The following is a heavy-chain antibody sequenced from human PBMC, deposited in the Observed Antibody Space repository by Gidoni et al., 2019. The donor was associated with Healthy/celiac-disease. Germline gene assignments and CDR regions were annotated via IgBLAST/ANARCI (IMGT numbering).Heavy chain of an antibody. J-gene: IGHJ6*02. Sequence: QVQLVASGGGVVQPGRSLRLSCAASGFTFSSYGMHWVRQAPGKGLEWVAVISYDGSNKYYADSVKGRFTISRDNSKNTLYLQMNSLRAEDTAVYYCAKGGRSTVTTSRRDYYYGMDVWGQGTTVTVSS. CDR2: ISYDGSNK. CDR3: AKGGRSTVTTSRRDYYYGMDV. CDR1: GFTFSSYG. V-gene: IGHV3-30*18. D-gene: IGHD4-17*01.